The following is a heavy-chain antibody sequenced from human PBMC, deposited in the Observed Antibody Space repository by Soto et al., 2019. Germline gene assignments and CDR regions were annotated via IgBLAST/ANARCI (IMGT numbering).Heavy chain of an antibody. V-gene: IGHV1-18*01. CDR2: ISGYNGNT. Sequence: QVQLVQSGAEVKKPGASVKVSCKASGYTFANYGVSWVRQAPGQGLEWMGWISGYNGNTNYAQKLQGRVTMTTDTSTSTAYMELRSLRSDDTAVSYCARRGIGEGGSLYYYGMDVWGQGTTVTVSS. J-gene: IGHJ6*02. D-gene: IGHD6-13*01. CDR1: GYTFANYG. CDR3: ARRGIGEGGSLYYYGMDV.